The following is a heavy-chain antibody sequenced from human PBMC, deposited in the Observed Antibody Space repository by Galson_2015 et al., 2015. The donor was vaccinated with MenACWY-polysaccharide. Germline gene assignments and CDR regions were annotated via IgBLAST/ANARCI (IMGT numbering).Heavy chain of an antibody. CDR2: ISGSGGST. V-gene: IGHV3-23*01. D-gene: IGHD6-6*01. Sequence: SLRLSCAASGFTFSSYAMSWVRQAPGKGLEWVSAISGSGGSTYHADSVKGRFTISRDNSKNTLYLQMNSLRAEDTAVYYCAKDPVTAARPNWFDPWDQGTLVTVSS. CDR3: AKDPVTAARPNWFDP. CDR1: GFTFSSYA. J-gene: IGHJ5*02.